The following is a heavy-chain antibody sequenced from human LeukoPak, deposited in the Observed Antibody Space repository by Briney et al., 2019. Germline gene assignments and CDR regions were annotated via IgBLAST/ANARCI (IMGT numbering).Heavy chain of an antibody. CDR1: GFTFSSSL. CDR2: IKQDGSEK. J-gene: IGHJ4*02. V-gene: IGHV3-7*03. CDR3: AREKYRNFDY. D-gene: IGHD1-14*01. Sequence: GGSLRLSCAASGFTFSSSLMTWVRQAPGKGLEWVANIKQDGSEKYYVVSVKGRFTISRDNAKNSLYLQMNSLRAEDTAVYYCAREKYRNFDYWGQGTLVTVSS.